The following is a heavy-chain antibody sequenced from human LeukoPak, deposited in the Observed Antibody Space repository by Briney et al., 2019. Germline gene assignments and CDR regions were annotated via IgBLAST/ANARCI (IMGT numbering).Heavy chain of an antibody. CDR1: GFTFSSYA. V-gene: IGHV3-23*01. CDR3: AKDRVCSSTSCYGIFDF. Sequence: GGSLRLSCAASGFTFSSYAMSWVRPAPGKGLGWVSAISDSGGSTKYAESVKGRFTISRDNSKTTLYLQMNSLRAEDTALYFCAKDRVCSSTSCYGIFDFWGQGALVTVSS. D-gene: IGHD2-2*01. J-gene: IGHJ4*02. CDR2: ISDSGGST.